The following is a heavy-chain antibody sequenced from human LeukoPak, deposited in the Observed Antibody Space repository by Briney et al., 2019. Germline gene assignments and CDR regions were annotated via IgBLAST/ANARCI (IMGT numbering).Heavy chain of an antibody. CDR1: GYTFTSYG. V-gene: IGHV1-18*01. CDR3: ARVEMATPRVNYYYYGMDV. CDR2: ISAYNGNT. D-gene: IGHD5-24*01. Sequence: ASVTVSCKASGYTFTSYGISWVGQAPGQGREWMGWISAYNGNTNYAQKLQGRDTMTTDTSTSTAYMQLRSLSSEDTAVYYCARVEMATPRVNYYYYGMDVWGQGTTVTVSS. J-gene: IGHJ6*02.